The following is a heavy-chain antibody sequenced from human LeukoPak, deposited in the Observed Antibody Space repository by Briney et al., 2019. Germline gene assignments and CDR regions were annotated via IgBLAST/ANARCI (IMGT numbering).Heavy chain of an antibody. Sequence: SETLSLTCTVSGGSISSGSYSWTWIRQPAGKGLEWIGRVFSNGATNYNPSLKSRITISIDTSKNQFSLNLNSVTAADTAVYYCARDLGEYVPCWFDPWGQGALVTVSS. CDR3: ARDLGEYVPCWFDP. D-gene: IGHD3-16*01. CDR2: VFSNGAT. V-gene: IGHV4-61*02. CDR1: GGSISSGSYS. J-gene: IGHJ5*02.